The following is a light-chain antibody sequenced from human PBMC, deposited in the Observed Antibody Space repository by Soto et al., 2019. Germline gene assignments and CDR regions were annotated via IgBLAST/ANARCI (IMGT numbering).Light chain of an antibody. J-gene: IGKJ5*01. CDR3: QQYADSPIT. CDR2: DAS. CDR1: QSVTSNY. Sequence: EIVLTQSPGTLSLSPGERATLSCRASQSVTSNYLAWYQQKPGQAPRLLIYDASNRATGTPDRFLGRGSGTDFTLIISRLEPADFAVYYCQQYADSPITFGQGTRLEIK. V-gene: IGKV3-20*01.